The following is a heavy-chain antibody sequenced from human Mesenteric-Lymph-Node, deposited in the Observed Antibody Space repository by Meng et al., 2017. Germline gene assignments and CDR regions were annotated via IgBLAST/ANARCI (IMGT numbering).Heavy chain of an antibody. CDR2: ISSSGSTI. J-gene: IGHJ3*02. Sequence: GGSLRLSCAASGFTFSSYEMNWVRQAPGKGLEWVSYISSSGSTIYYADSVKGRFTISRDNAKNTLYLQMNSLRVEDTAVYYCARDGQGSAFDIWGQGTMVTVSS. CDR3: ARDGQGSAFDI. CDR1: GFTFSSYE. D-gene: IGHD3-10*01. V-gene: IGHV3-48*03.